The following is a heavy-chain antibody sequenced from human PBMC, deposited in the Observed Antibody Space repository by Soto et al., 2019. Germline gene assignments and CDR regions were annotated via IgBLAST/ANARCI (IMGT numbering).Heavy chain of an antibody. Sequence: SETLSLTCAVYGGSLSGYYWSWIRQPPGKGLEWIGEINHSGSTNYNPSLKSRVTISVDTSKNQFSLKLSSVTAADTAVYYCARVYCSSTSCHAYYYYGMDVWGQGTTVT. J-gene: IGHJ6*02. D-gene: IGHD2-2*01. CDR1: GGSLSGYY. CDR2: INHSGST. CDR3: ARVYCSSTSCHAYYYYGMDV. V-gene: IGHV4-34*01.